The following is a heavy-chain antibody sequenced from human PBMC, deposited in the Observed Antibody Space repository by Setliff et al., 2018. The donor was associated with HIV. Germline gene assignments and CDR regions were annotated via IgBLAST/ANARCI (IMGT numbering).Heavy chain of an antibody. D-gene: IGHD3-22*01. CDR2: MNPNTGQT. CDR1: GYTFISYD. J-gene: IGHJ5*02. CDR3: AINDRTYFYDSSGYYGNWFDP. Sequence: ASVKVSCKASGYTFISYDVNWVRQATGHGLEWMGWMNPNTGQTAYAQKFQGRVSMTRSTSISTAYLELSGLRSEDTAVYYCAINDRTYFYDSSGYYGNWFDPWGQGTLVTVSS. V-gene: IGHV1-8*02.